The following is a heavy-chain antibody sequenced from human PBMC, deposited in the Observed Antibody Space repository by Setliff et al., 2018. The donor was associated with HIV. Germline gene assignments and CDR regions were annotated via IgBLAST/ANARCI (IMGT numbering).Heavy chain of an antibody. J-gene: IGHJ5*02. Sequence: ASVKVSCKASGYPFSGYGISWVRQAPGQGLEWMGWISAYNGNTKYAQKFQGRVTMTTHTSTNTAYMELRSLRSDDTAVYYCARHSGVASPNWFDPWGQGTLVTVSS. D-gene: IGHD3-10*01. CDR2: ISAYNGNT. V-gene: IGHV1-18*01. CDR3: ARHSGVASPNWFDP. CDR1: GYPFSGYG.